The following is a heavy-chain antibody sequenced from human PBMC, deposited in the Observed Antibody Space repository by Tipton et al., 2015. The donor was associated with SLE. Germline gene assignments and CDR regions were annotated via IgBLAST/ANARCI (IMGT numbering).Heavy chain of an antibody. V-gene: IGHV4-39*07. J-gene: IGHJ6*02. Sequence: TLSLTCTVSGGSISSSSYYWGWIRQPPGKGPEWIGSIYYSGSTYYNPSLKSRVTISVDTSKNQFSLKLSSVTAADTAVYYCARFYYGMDVWGQGTTVTVSS. CDR3: ARFYYGMDV. CDR2: IYYSGST. CDR1: GGSISSSSYY.